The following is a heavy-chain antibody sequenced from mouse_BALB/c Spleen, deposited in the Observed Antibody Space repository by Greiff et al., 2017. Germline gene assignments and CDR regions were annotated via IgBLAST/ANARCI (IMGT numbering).Heavy chain of an antibody. CDR2: IYPGDGDT. CDR1: GYTFTSYW. D-gene: IGHD1-1*01. J-gene: IGHJ2*01. CDR3: ARPRGYYHGSSDY. Sequence: QVQLQQSGAELARPGASVKLSCKASGYTFTSYWMQWVKQRPGQGLEWIGAIYPGDGDTRYTQKFKGKATLTADKSSSTAYMQLSSLASEDSAVYYCARPRGYYHGSSDYWGQGTTLTVSS. V-gene: IGHV1-87*01.